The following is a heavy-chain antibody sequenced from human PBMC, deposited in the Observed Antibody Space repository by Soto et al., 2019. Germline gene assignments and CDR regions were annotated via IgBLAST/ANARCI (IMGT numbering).Heavy chain of an antibody. D-gene: IGHD6-13*01. Sequence: PSETLSLTCTVSGGSISSYYWSWIRQPAGKGLEWIGRIYTSGSTNYNPSLKSRVTMSVDTSKNQFSLKLSSVTAADTAVYYCAREALSYSSSWYYFDYWGQGTLVTVSS. J-gene: IGHJ4*02. CDR3: AREALSYSSSWYYFDY. CDR2: IYTSGST. V-gene: IGHV4-4*07. CDR1: GGSISSYY.